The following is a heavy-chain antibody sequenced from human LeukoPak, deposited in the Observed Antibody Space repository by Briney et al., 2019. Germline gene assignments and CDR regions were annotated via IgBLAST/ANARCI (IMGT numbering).Heavy chain of an antibody. CDR1: GGAISSYY. Sequence: SETLSLTCTVSGGAISSYYWSWVRQPPGKGLEWMGFVSYTGITSYNPYLKSRVTISLDTSKRRFSLELSSATAADTAVYFCARLYYYDSSGYYGNDAFDIWGQGTMVTVSS. J-gene: IGHJ3*02. V-gene: IGHV4-59*01. D-gene: IGHD3-22*01. CDR3: ARLYYYDSSGYYGNDAFDI. CDR2: VSYTGIT.